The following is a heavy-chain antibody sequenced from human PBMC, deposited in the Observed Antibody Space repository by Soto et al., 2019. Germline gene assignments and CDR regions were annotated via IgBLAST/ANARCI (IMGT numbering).Heavy chain of an antibody. Sequence: GGSLILSCATAGFTFNTCWMRWVSPAPGKGLEWVACMKKDGSEEYYVDSVKGRFTISRDNAKSSHLQMNSLRAEDTAVYYCAGLDTSMVKTPGSWGQATLVXVSS. J-gene: IGHJ5*02. CDR1: GFTFNTCW. V-gene: IGHV3-7*01. CDR2: MKKDGSEE. CDR3: AGLDTSMVKTPGS. D-gene: IGHD5-18*01.